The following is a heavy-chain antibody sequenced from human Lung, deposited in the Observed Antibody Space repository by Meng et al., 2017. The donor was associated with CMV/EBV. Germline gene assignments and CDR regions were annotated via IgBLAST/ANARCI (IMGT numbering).Heavy chain of an antibody. CDR3: ARAPSSSVAGGMDV. CDR1: GFIFDDNF. D-gene: IGHD6-19*01. Sequence: SGFIFDDNFLPWVRQAPGKGLEWISLTSWDGHSTYYAASVKGRFTISRDNSKNSLHLQMNSLRTEDTALYYCARAPSSSVAGGMDVWGQGTTVTVSS. J-gene: IGHJ6*02. V-gene: IGHV3-43*01. CDR2: TSWDGHST.